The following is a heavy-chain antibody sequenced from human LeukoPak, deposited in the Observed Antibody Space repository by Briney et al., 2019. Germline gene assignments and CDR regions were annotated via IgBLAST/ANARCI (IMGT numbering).Heavy chain of an antibody. D-gene: IGHD2-15*01. Sequence: PSETLSLTCTVSGGSISTYQWSWVRQAPGKGLEWVSGTAGSGGSTYYGDSVKGRFTISRDNSKNTVDLQMNSLRAEDTAVYYCAKVVVPEGMDVWGQGTTVTVSS. J-gene: IGHJ6*02. V-gene: IGHV3-23*01. CDR3: AKVVVPEGMDV. CDR1: GGSISTYQ. CDR2: TAGSGGST.